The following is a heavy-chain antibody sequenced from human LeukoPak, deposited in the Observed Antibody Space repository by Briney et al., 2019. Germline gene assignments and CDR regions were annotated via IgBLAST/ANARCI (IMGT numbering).Heavy chain of an antibody. CDR1: GFTFTSSA. J-gene: IGHJ6*02. Sequence: SVKVSCKASGFTFTSSAMQWVRQARGQRLEWIGWIVVGSGNTNYAQKFQERVTITRDMSTSTSYMKLSSLRSEDTAVYYCSAARFLDFPTGYYYYGMDVWGQGTTVTVSS. V-gene: IGHV1-58*02. CDR3: SAARFLDFPTGYYYYGMDV. D-gene: IGHD3-3*01. CDR2: IVVGSGNT.